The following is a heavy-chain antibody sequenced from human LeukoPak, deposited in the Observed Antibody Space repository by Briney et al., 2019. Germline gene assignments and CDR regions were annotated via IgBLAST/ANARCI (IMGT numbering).Heavy chain of an antibody. CDR1: GGDISSDF. D-gene: IGHD6-13*01. Sequence: SETLSLTCSVSGGDISSDFWSWIRQPAGKGLEWIGRIYTSGSTNYNPSLKSRVTMSVDTSKNQFSLKLSSVTAADTAVYYCARETGYSSPLDIWGQGTMVTVSS. V-gene: IGHV4-4*07. J-gene: IGHJ3*02. CDR2: IYTSGST. CDR3: ARETGYSSPLDI.